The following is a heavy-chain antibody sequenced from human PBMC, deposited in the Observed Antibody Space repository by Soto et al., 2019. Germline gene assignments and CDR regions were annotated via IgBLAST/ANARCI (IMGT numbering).Heavy chain of an antibody. CDR3: ARGLILWFGVLSRRGGYYYYMDV. CDR2: INDSGNI. V-gene: IGHV4-34*01. J-gene: IGHJ6*03. D-gene: IGHD3-10*01. CDR1: GGSFSGYQ. Sequence: QVQLQQWGAGLLKPSETLSLTCAVYGGSFSGYQWTWIRQTPGKGLEWIGEINDSGNINYNPSLKSRVTIFLDTPKKQISLKLSSVTAADTAVHYCARGLILWFGVLSRRGGYYYYMDVWGEGTTVIVSS.